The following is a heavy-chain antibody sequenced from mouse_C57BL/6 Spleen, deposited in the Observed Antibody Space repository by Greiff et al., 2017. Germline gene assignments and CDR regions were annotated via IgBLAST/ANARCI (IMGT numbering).Heavy chain of an antibody. CDR3: ARGDYGGSYWWYFDV. V-gene: IGHV3-8*01. J-gene: IGHJ1*03. D-gene: IGHD1-1*01. CDR1: GYSITSDY. CDR2: ISYSGST. Sequence: EVQLQQSGPGLAKPSQTLSLTCSVTGYSITSDYWNWIRKFPGNKLEYMGYISYSGSTYYNPSLKSRISITRDTSKNQYYLQLNSVTTEDTATYYCARGDYGGSYWWYFDVWGTGTTVTVSS.